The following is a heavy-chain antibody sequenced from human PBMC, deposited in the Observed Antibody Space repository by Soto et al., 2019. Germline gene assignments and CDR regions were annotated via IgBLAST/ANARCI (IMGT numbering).Heavy chain of an antibody. J-gene: IGHJ4*01. V-gene: IGHV3-23*01. CDR3: GKGDSAAMASAGIGHY. Sequence: EVQLLESGGGLVQPGGSLRLSCVACGFTFSSYAMSWVRHAPGKGLEWVSAISTSGATTYYAESVKGRFTISRDNSKNTLYVQEHSVRAEDTAVYYCGKGDSAAMASAGIGHYWGHPTLVPVSS. D-gene: IGHD5-18*01. CDR1: GFTFSSYA. CDR2: ISTSGATT.